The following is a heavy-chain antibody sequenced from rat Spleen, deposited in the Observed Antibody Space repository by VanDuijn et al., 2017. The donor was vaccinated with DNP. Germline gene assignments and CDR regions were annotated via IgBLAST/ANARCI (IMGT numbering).Heavy chain of an antibody. V-gene: IGHV5S11*01. CDR2: ITTGGGYT. CDR3: ARRDTFYYFDY. Sequence: EVQLVGSGGGLVQPGRSIKLSCATSGFTFSNYYMAWVRQAPAKGLEWVASITTGGGYTYYRDSVKGRFTISRDNAKSTLYLQMDSLRSEETATYYCARRDTFYYFDYWGQGVMVTVSS. CDR1: GFTFSNYY. J-gene: IGHJ2*01. D-gene: IGHD2-2*01.